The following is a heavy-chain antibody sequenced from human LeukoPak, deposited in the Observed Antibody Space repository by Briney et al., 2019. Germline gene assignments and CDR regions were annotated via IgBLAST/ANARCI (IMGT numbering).Heavy chain of an antibody. CDR1: GFTFSSYA. V-gene: IGHV3-23*01. CDR2: ISGSGGST. D-gene: IGHD7-27*01. CDR3: AETNWDYYFDY. J-gene: IGHJ4*02. Sequence: GGSLTLSCAASGFTFSSYAMSWVRQAPGKGLEWVSAISGSGGSTYYADSVKGRFTISRDNSKNTLYLQMNSLRAEDTAVYYCAETNWDYYFDYWGQGTLVTVSS.